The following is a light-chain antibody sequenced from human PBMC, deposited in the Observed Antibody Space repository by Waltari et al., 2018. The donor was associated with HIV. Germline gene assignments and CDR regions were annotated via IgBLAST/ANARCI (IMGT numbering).Light chain of an antibody. Sequence: QSALTQPRSVSGSPGQSVTISCTGTSSDVGDSTYVSWYRQNPGKVPKLMIYYVSKRPSGVPDRFSGSRSGNTASLTISGLQAEDEADYFCCSYAGNYSYVFGSGSRVTVL. CDR2: YVS. V-gene: IGLV2-11*01. CDR3: CSYAGNYSYV. J-gene: IGLJ1*01. CDR1: SSDVGDSTY.